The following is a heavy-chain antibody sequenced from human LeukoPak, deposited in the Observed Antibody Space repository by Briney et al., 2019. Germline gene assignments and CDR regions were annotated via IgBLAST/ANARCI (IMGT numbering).Heavy chain of an antibody. Sequence: GGSLRLSCSASGFTFSDYAMFWVRQAPGKGLEYVSAISSNGGNTYYADSVKGRFTISRDNSKNTLYLQMSSLRAEDTAVYFCVRGYSFGPYGMDVWGQGTTVTVSS. D-gene: IGHD2-15*01. CDR3: VRGYSFGPYGMDV. CDR2: ISSNGGNT. V-gene: IGHV3-64D*09. J-gene: IGHJ6*02. CDR1: GFTFSDYA.